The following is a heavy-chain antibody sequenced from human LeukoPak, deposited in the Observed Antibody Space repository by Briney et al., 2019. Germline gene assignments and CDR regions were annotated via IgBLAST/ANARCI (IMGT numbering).Heavy chain of an antibody. D-gene: IGHD4-17*01. Sequence: GGSLRLSCAASGFTFDDYAMHWVRQAPGKGLEWVSGISWNSGSIGYADSVKGRFTISRDNAKNSLYLQMNSLRAEDTALYYCASSAPIYGDYGPDSYYYYGMDVWGQGTTVTVSS. CDR1: GFTFDDYA. CDR2: ISWNSGSI. J-gene: IGHJ6*02. CDR3: ASSAPIYGDYGPDSYYYYGMDV. V-gene: IGHV3-9*01.